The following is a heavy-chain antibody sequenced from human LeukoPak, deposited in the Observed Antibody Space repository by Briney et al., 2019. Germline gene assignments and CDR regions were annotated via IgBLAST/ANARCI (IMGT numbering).Heavy chain of an antibody. CDR2: IYDTGTPT. CDR1: GGSISGFV. CDR3: ARLTKGEQWLAYYFDY. J-gene: IGHJ4*02. Sequence: SETLSLTCTVSGGSISGFVWSWTRQPPGEGLDYIGFIYDTGTPTNYNPLLKSRVTLSVDTSKNQFSLNLKSVTAADTAVYYCARLTKGEQWLAYYFDYWGQGALVTVSS. D-gene: IGHD6-19*01. V-gene: IGHV4-59*08.